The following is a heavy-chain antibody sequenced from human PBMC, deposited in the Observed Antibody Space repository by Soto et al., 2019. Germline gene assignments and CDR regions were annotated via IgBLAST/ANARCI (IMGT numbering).Heavy chain of an antibody. Sequence: PGGSLRLSCAGSGFRSSSSWMSWVRQAPGKGLEWVDHIKQDGSEKYYVDSAKGRFTISIDNAKTSLYLQMNSLRAEDTAVYYCARELKGNSKMYYYGMDVWGQGTTVTVSS. D-gene: IGHD1-20*01. CDR1: GFRSSSSW. CDR2: IKQDGSEK. V-gene: IGHV3-7*01. CDR3: ARELKGNSKMYYYGMDV. J-gene: IGHJ6*02.